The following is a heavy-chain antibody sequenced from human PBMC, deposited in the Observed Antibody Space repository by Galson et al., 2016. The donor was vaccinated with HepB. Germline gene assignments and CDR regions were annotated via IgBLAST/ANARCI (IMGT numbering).Heavy chain of an antibody. Sequence: SETLSPTCTASGDSISSYYWSWIRQPPRKGLEWIGYIYYSGSTNYNPSLTSRVAISVDTSKNQFSLYLSSVTAADTAMYYCARVLYPQQWLVFGAFDIWGQGIMVTVSS. J-gene: IGHJ3*02. D-gene: IGHD6-19*01. CDR1: GDSISSYY. CDR2: IYYSGST. CDR3: ARVLYPQQWLVFGAFDI. V-gene: IGHV4-59*01.